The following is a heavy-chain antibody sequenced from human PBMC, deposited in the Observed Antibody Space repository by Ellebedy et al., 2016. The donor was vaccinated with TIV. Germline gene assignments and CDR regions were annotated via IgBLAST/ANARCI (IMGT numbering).Heavy chain of an antibody. V-gene: IGHV1-8*01. CDR3: ARAPLVIAARDYYYYYYMDV. CDR1: GYTFTSFD. D-gene: IGHD6-6*01. J-gene: IGHJ6*03. CDR2: MNPNSGNT. Sequence: ASVKVSXXATGYTFTSFDINWVRQATGQGLEWMGWMNPNSGNTGYAQKFQGRVTMTRNTSISTAYMELSSLTSEDTAVYYCARAPLVIAARDYYYYYYMDVWGKGTTVTVS.